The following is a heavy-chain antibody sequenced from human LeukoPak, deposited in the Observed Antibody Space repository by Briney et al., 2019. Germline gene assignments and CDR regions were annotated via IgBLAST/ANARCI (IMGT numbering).Heavy chain of an antibody. CDR1: GGSISSSSYY. V-gene: IGHV4-39*07. J-gene: IGHJ4*02. D-gene: IGHD6-13*01. Sequence: LETLSLTCTVSGGSISSSSYYWGWIRQPPGKGLEWIGSIYYSGSTNYNPSLKSRVTISVDTSKNQFSLKLSSVTAADTAVYYCARRNSSSWTFDYWGQGTLVTVSS. CDR3: ARRNSSSWTFDY. CDR2: IYYSGST.